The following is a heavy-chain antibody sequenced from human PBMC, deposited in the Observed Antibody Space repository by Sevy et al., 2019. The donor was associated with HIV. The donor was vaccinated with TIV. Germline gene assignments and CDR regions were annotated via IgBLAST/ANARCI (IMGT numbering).Heavy chain of an antibody. D-gene: IGHD6-19*01. J-gene: IGHJ4*02. CDR3: ARLPAVAGTFDF. CDR1: GYSVSIYW. CDR2: IYPGDSNI. V-gene: IGHV5-51*01. Sequence: GESLKISCEGSGYSVSIYWSAWVRQMPGKGLEWLGIIYPGDSNIKYSPSFEGQFTVSADKSISTAYLPGSSLRASDTAMYYCARLPAVAGTFDFWGQGTLVTVSS.